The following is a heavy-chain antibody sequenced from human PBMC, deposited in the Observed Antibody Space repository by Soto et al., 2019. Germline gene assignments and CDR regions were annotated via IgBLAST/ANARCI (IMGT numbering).Heavy chain of an antibody. V-gene: IGHV1-18*04. D-gene: IGHD2-15*01. J-gene: IGHJ6*02. CDR3: ARDHPNEPQDIVVVVAANMDV. Sequence: SSVQVSCKASGYTFTSYGISWVRQAPGQGLEWMGWISAYNGNTNYAQKLQGRVTMTTDTSTSTAYMELRSLRSDDTAVYYCARDHPNEPQDIVVVVAANMDVGG. CDR2: ISAYNGNT. CDR1: GYTFTSYG.